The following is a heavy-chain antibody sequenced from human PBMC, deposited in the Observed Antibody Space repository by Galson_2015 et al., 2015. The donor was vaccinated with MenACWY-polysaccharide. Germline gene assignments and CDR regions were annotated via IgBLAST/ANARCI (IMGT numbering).Heavy chain of an antibody. CDR3: ARGYSAYD. CDR2: IKSVGSST. V-gene: IGHV3-74*01. CDR1: GFTFSTYW. Sequence: SLRLSCAASGFTFSTYWMHWVRRAPGKGLVWVSRIKSVGSSTNYADSVKGRFTISRDNAKNTLYLQMNSLRAEDTALYYCARGYSAYDWGQGTLVTVSA. J-gene: IGHJ4*02. D-gene: IGHD5-12*01.